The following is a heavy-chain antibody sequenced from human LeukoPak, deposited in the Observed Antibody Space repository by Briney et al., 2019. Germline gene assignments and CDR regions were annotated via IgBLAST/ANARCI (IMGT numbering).Heavy chain of an antibody. V-gene: IGHV4-61*02. D-gene: IGHD3-16*01. Sequence: PSETLSLTCTVSGGSISSGGYYWSWIRQPAGKGLEWIGRIYTSGSTNYNPSLKSRVTISVDTSKNQFSLKLSSVTAADTAVYYCARGTSAPLRGDPVDYWGQGTLVTVSS. CDR2: IYTSGST. J-gene: IGHJ4*02. CDR1: GGSISSGGYY. CDR3: ARGTSAPLRGDPVDY.